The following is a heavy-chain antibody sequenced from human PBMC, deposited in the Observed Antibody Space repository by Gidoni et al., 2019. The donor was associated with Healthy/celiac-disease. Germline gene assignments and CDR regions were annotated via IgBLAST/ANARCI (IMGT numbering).Heavy chain of an antibody. CDR1: GFTFSSYE. CDR3: ARGDSSVYHYYYGMDV. J-gene: IGHJ6*02. Sequence: EVQLVESGGGLVQPGGSLRLSCADSGFTFSSYEMNWVRQAPGKGLEWVSYISSSCSTIYYADSVKGRFTISRDNAKNSLYLQMNSLRAEDTAVYYCARGDSSVYHYYYGMDVWGQGTTVTVSS. V-gene: IGHV3-48*03. D-gene: IGHD3-22*01. CDR2: ISSSCSTI.